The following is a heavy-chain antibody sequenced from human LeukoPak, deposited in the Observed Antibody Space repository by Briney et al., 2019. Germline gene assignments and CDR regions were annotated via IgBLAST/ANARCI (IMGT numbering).Heavy chain of an antibody. CDR1: GFTFSSYA. CDR3: AKGPCYYDSSGSIDY. Sequence: GGSLRLSCAASGFTFSSYAMSWVRQAPGKGLEWVSAISGSGGSTYYADSVKGRFTISRDNSKNTLYLQMNSLRAEDTAVYYCAKGPCYYDSSGSIDYWGQGTLVTVSS. V-gene: IGHV3-23*01. CDR2: ISGSGGST. J-gene: IGHJ4*02. D-gene: IGHD3-22*01.